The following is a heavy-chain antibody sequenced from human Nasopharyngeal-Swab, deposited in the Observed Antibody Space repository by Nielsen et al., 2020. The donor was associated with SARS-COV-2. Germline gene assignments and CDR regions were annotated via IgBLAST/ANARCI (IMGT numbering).Heavy chain of an antibody. Sequence: GESLKISCAASGFTFSSYSMNWVRQAPGKGLEWVSSISSSGSYIYYADSVKGRFTISRDNAKNSLYLQMNSLRAEDTAVYYCARDRDGSGSYYDFYFDYWGQGTLVTVSS. CDR1: GFTFSSYS. J-gene: IGHJ4*02. D-gene: IGHD3-10*01. CDR3: ARDRDGSGSYYDFYFDY. CDR2: ISSSGSYI. V-gene: IGHV3-21*01.